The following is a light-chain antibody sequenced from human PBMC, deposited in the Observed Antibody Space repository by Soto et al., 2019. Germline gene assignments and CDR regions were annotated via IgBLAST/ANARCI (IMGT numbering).Light chain of an antibody. J-gene: IGKJ1*01. CDR1: QSILYNSNNKNC. CDR3: QQYYSAPWT. V-gene: IGKV4-1*01. CDR2: WAS. Sequence: DIVMTQSPDSLAVSLGERATINCKSSQSILYNSNNKNCLAWYQQKPGQPPKLLIYWASTRESGVPDRFSGSGSGIGFTLTISSLQAEDVAVYYCQQYYSAPWTFGQGTKVEIK.